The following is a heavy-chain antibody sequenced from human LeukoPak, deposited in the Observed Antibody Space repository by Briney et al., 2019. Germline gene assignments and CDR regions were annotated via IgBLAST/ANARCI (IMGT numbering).Heavy chain of an antibody. V-gene: IGHV4-59*11. CDR3: ARAPTGTGGWNWFDP. D-gene: IGHD1-1*01. J-gene: IGHJ5*02. Sequence: SETLSLTCTVSGGSISDQYWSWIRQPPGKGLEWIGFIHSSGTTNYNLSLKSRITLSVDTSKNQFSLKLSSVTAADTAVYYCARAPTGTGGWNWFDPWGQGTLVTVSS. CDR1: GGSISDQY. CDR2: IHSSGTT.